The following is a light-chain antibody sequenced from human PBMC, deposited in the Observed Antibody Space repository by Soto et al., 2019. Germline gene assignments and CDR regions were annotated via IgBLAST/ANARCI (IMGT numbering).Light chain of an antibody. V-gene: IGLV2-14*03. CDR2: DVS. CDR1: SSDVGGYNY. Sequence: QSALTQPASVSGSPGQSITISCTGTSSDVGGYNYVSWYQHHPGKAPKLMIYDVSNRHSGVSNRFSGSKSGNTASLTISGLQAEDEADYYCSSYTSSSTVVFGGGIKLTVL. J-gene: IGLJ2*01. CDR3: SSYTSSSTVV.